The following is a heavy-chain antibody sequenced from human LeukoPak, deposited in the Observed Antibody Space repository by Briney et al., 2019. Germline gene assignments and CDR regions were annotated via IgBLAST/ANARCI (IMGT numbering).Heavy chain of an antibody. V-gene: IGHV4-59*08. CDR3: YAAIGGGPQGY. CDR2: IYYSGST. Sequence: SETLSLTCTVSGGSISSYYWSWIRQPPGKGLEWIGYIYYSGSTNYNPSLKSRVTISVDTSKNQFSLKLTSVTAADTAVYYCYAAIGGGPQGYWGQGTLVAVSS. CDR1: GGSISSYY. D-gene: IGHD6-13*01. J-gene: IGHJ4*02.